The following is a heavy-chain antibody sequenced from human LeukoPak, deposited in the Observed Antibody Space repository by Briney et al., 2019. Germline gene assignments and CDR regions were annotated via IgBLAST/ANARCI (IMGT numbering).Heavy chain of an antibody. CDR2: NYYSGTT. V-gene: IGHV4-59*11. CDR1: GGSIRSHY. Sequence: SETPSLTCTVSGGSIRSHYWSWFRHTPGERPGWIAFNYYSGTTNYNPSLKGRVTISIDSSKNQFSLKLSSVTAADTAIYYCARGTGFYDSSGHYYWGYFDSWGQGTLVPVSS. J-gene: IGHJ4*02. D-gene: IGHD3-22*01. CDR3: ARGTGFYDSSGHYYWGYFDS.